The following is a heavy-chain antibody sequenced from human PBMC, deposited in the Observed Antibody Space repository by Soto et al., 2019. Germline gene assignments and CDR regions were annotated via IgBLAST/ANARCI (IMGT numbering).Heavy chain of an antibody. CDR3: ARGEYLSAFGMDL. Sequence: QVQLVQSGAEVKKPGASVKVSCKASGYTFTSYYMHWVRQAPGQGLEWVGIINPTGGSTTYAQKLQGRVTMTRDTSTSTVYMELSSLRSDDTAVYYCARGEYLSAFGMDLWGQGTTVTGSS. CDR2: INPTGGST. CDR1: GYTFTSYY. J-gene: IGHJ6*02. D-gene: IGHD3-16*01. V-gene: IGHV1-46*04.